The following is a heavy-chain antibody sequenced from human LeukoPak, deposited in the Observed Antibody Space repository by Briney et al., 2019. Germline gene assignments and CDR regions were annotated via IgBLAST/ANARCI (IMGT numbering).Heavy chain of an antibody. V-gene: IGHV3-15*01. CDR3: TAVVGGTPTTAYFDY. D-gene: IGHD4-17*01. Sequence: GGSLRLSCAASGFGFNHAWMGWFRQAPGKGLEWVGRIKSKGGGQTTDYAAPVKGRFTISRDDSKNTLYLQMNSLTTEDTAVYYCTAVVGGTPTTAYFDYCGQGTLVTVSS. CDR1: GFGFNHAW. J-gene: IGHJ4*02. CDR2: IKSKGGGQTT.